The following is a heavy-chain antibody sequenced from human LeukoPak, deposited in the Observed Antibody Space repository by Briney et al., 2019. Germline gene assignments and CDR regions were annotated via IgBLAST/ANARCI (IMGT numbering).Heavy chain of an antibody. Sequence: GGSLRLFCAASGFTFSTSGMHWVRQAPGKGLEWVAVVSYDGSNKCYADSVKGRFTISRDNSKNTLYLQMNTLRAEDAAVYYCAKDRTSSWSVDYWGQGTLVTVSS. J-gene: IGHJ4*02. CDR2: VSYDGSNK. D-gene: IGHD6-13*01. V-gene: IGHV3-30*18. CDR1: GFTFSTSG. CDR3: AKDRTSSWSVDY.